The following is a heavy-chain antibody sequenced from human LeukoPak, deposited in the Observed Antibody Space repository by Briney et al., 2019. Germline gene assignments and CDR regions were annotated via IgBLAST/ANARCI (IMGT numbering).Heavy chain of an antibody. CDR2: IYDSVNT. J-gene: IGHJ3*02. Sequence: SETLSLTCTVSGGSISSYYWSWIRQPPGKGLEWIGNIYDSVNTNYNPSLKSRVTISGDTSKNQLFLRLSSVTAADTAVYYCARTIIGHDAFDIWGQGTMVTVSS. V-gene: IGHV4-59*01. CDR3: ARTIIGHDAFDI. D-gene: IGHD3-22*01. CDR1: GGSISSYY.